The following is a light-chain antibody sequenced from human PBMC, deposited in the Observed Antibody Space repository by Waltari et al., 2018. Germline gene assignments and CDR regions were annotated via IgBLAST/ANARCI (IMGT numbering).Light chain of an antibody. Sequence: IVMTQSPATLSVSPGERATLSCRASQSVGGNLAWYQQKPGQSPRLLIYGASTWVTGLPARFSGSGSETEFTLTISSVQSEDFAVYYCQQYNDWPLYTFGQGTKLVIK. CDR2: GAS. V-gene: IGKV3-15*01. CDR3: QQYNDWPLYT. CDR1: QSVGGN. J-gene: IGKJ2*01.